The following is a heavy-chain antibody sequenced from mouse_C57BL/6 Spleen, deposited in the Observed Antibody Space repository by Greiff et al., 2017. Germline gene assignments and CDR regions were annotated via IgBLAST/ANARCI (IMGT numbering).Heavy chain of an antibody. CDR3: ASAATVVATNAMDY. CDR1: GYSFTDYN. J-gene: IGHJ4*01. D-gene: IGHD1-1*01. Sequence: VQLQQSGPELVKPGASVKISCKASGYSFTDYNMNWVKQSNGKSLEWIGVINPNYGTTSYNQKFKGKATLTVDQSSSTAYMQLNSLTSEDSAVYFCASAATVVATNAMDYWGQGTSVTGSS. CDR2: INPNYGTT. V-gene: IGHV1-39*01.